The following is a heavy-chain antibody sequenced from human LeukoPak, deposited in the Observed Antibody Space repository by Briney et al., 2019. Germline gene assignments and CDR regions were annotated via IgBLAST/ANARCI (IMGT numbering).Heavy chain of an antibody. D-gene: IGHD3-10*01. CDR1: GYTFPNYG. J-gene: IGHJ5*02. CDR2: ISTYNGDT. Sequence: ASVKVSCKASGYTFPNYGISWVRQAPGQGLEWMGWISTYNGDTNYAQKLQGRVTMTTDTSTNTAYMELRSLRSDDTAVYYCARDLTLYYYGSGSSNWFDPWGQGTLVTVSS. V-gene: IGHV1-18*01. CDR3: ARDLTLYYYGSGSSNWFDP.